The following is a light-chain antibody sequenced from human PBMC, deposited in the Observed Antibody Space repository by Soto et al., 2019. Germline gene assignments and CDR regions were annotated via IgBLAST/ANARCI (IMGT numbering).Light chain of an antibody. Sequence: DIQMTQSPSSLSASVGDRVTITCRASQGISTYLNWYQQKPGKAPKLLIYAASSLQSGVPSRFSGSGSGTEFTLTISSLQPEDFATYYCQQLNSYPSTFGQGTRLEIK. J-gene: IGKJ5*01. CDR2: AAS. CDR3: QQLNSYPST. CDR1: QGISTY. V-gene: IGKV1-17*01.